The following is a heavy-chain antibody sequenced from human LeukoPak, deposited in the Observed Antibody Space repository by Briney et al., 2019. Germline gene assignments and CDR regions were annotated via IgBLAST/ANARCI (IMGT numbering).Heavy chain of an antibody. CDR2: IEYSGST. CDR1: GGSISSYY. CDR3: AGESAISRIFGVVVRIYGMDV. D-gene: IGHD3-3*01. J-gene: IGHJ6*02. Sequence: SETLSLTCTVSGGSISSYYWSWIRQPPGKGLEWIGFIEYSGSTVYNPSLKSRVTISVDTSKNQFSLKLTSVTAADTAVYYCAGESAISRIFGVVVRIYGMDVWGQGTTVTVSS. V-gene: IGHV4-59*01.